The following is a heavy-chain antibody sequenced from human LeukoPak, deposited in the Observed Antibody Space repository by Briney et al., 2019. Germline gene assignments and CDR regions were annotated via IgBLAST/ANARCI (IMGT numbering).Heavy chain of an antibody. CDR2: IKQDGGGK. CDR1: GFTFSSYW. CDR3: ARVSSSWYAADY. Sequence: GGSLRLSCAASGFTFSSYWMSWVRQAPGKGLEWVANIKQDGGGKYYVDSVKGRFTISRGNAKNSLYLQMNSLRAEDTAVYYCARVSSSWYAADYWGQGTLVTVSS. D-gene: IGHD6-13*01. V-gene: IGHV3-7*01. J-gene: IGHJ4*02.